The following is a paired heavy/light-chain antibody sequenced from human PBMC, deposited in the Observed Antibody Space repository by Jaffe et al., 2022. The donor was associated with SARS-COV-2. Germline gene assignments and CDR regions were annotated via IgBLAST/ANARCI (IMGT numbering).Light chain of an antibody. Sequence: QSALTQPPSASGSPGQSVTLSCTGTSSDVGGYNSVSWYQQHPGKAPKLMIFEVNKRPSGVPDRFSGSKSGNTASLTVSGLQAEDEADYYCSSYAGDKNLVFGGGTKLTVL. CDR2: EVN. V-gene: IGLV2-8*01. CDR1: SSDVGGYNS. CDR3: SSYAGDKNLV. J-gene: IGLJ3*02.
Heavy chain of an antibody. CDR3: TRGSFTTFGVVKYYFDF. D-gene: IGHD3-3*01. V-gene: IGHV1-3*01. CDR1: GYTFSSYV. CDR2: ITADNANT. J-gene: IGHJ4*02. Sequence: QVQLVQSGAEVRKPGASVKISCKASGYTFSSYVIHWVRQAPGQRLEWMGWITADNANTRYSQSFQGRVTFTRDRSASTAYMELNSLRSEDTAVYYCTRGSFTTFGVVKYYFDFWGQGTLVAVSS.